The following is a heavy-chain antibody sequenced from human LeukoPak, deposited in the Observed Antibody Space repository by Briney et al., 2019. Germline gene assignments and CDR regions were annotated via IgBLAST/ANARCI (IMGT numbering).Heavy chain of an antibody. CDR1: GYSISSGYY. Sequence: SETLSLTCTVSGYSISSGYYWGWIRQPPGKGLEWIGSIYHSGSTYYNPSLKSRVTISVDTSKNQFSLKLSSVTAADTAVYYCARESDPDYYRAGTYYMDVWGKGTTVTVSS. D-gene: IGHD3-10*01. CDR2: IYHSGST. V-gene: IGHV4-38-2*02. J-gene: IGHJ6*03. CDR3: ARESDPDYYRAGTYYMDV.